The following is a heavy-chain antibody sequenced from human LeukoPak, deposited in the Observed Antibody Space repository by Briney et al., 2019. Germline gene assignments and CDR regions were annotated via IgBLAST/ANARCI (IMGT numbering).Heavy chain of an antibody. CDR2: IYYSGST. CDR3: ARTARQGPFDI. V-gene: IGHV4-59*01. CDR1: GGSISSYY. Sequence: SETLSLTCTVSGGSISSYYWSWIRQPPGKGLEWIGYIYYSGSTNYNPSLKSRVTISVDTSKNQFSLKLSSVTAADTAVYYCARTARQGPFDIWGQGTMVTVSS. D-gene: IGHD6-6*01. J-gene: IGHJ3*02.